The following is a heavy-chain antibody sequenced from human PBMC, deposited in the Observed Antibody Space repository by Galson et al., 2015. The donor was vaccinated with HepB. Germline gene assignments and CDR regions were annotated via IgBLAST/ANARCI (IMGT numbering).Heavy chain of an antibody. CDR3: AREMEVRSYYGMDV. J-gene: IGHJ6*02. D-gene: IGHD1-7*01. CDR2: INPKSGGT. CDR1: GYTFTGYY. V-gene: IGHV1-2*02. Sequence: SGYTFTGYYMHWVRQAPGQGLEWMGWINPKSGGTKYAQKFQGRVTMTRDTSLSTAYMELSRLRSDDTAIYYCAREMEVRSYYGMDVWGQGTLVTVSS.